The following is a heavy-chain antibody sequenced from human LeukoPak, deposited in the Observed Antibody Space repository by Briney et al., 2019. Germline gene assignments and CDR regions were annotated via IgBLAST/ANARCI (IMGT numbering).Heavy chain of an antibody. D-gene: IGHD3-22*01. V-gene: IGHV4-39*07. CDR2: INHSGST. CDR1: GDSINNNNYY. Sequence: SETLSLTCTVSGDSINNNNYYWSWIRQPPGKGLEWIGEINHSGSTNYNPSLKSRVTISVDTSKNQFSLKLSSVTAADTAVYYCARVRAGYYDSSGYYYYYGMDVWGQGTTVTVSS. CDR3: ARVRAGYYDSSGYYYYYGMDV. J-gene: IGHJ6*02.